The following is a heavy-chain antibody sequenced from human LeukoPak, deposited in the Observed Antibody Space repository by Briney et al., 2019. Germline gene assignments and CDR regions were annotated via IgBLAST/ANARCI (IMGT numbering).Heavy chain of an antibody. Sequence: GGSLRLSCAVSGFTFSNYWMTWVRQAPGKGLEWVSYINSRSSTIYYADSVRGRFTISRDNAKNSLYLQMNSLKAEDTAIYYCAREVGTPQAFDIWGQGTMVTVSS. J-gene: IGHJ3*02. CDR2: INSRSSTI. CDR1: GFTFSNYW. V-gene: IGHV3-48*01. D-gene: IGHD1-26*01. CDR3: AREVGTPQAFDI.